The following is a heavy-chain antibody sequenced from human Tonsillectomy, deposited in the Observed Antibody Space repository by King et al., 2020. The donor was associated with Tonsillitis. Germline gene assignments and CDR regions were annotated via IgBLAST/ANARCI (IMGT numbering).Heavy chain of an antibody. V-gene: IGHV3-13*04. CDR2: IGPGVDT. CDR1: GFTFSSYD. Sequence: VQLVESGGGLVQPGGSLRLSCAASGFTFSSYDMHWVRQATGKGLEWVSAIGPGVDTYYPDSVEGRFTISRENAKNSLYLQMNSLRVGDTALYYCARGSRFCSGGSCYSRWAFDVWGQGTMVTVSS. J-gene: IGHJ3*01. CDR3: ARGSRFCSGGSCYSRWAFDV. D-gene: IGHD2-15*01.